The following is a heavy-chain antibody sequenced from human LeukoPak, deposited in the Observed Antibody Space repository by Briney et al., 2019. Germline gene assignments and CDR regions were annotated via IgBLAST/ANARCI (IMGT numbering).Heavy chain of an antibody. CDR1: GYTFTSYG. V-gene: IGHV1-18*01. D-gene: IGHD3-22*01. J-gene: IGHJ6*02. CDR3: ARDDYDSSGYSYYYGMDV. CDR2: ISAYNGNT. Sequence: GASVKVSCKASGYTFTSYGISWVRQAPGQGLEWMGWISAYNGNTNYAQKLQGRVTMTTDISTSTAYMELRSLRSDGTAVYYCARDDYDSSGYSYYYGMDVWGQGTTVTVSS.